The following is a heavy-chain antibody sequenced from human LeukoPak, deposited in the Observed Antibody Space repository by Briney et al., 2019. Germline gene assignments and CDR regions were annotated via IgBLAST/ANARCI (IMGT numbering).Heavy chain of an antibody. J-gene: IGHJ4*02. V-gene: IGHV3-48*03. Sequence: GGPLRLSCAASRFTFSSYEMNWVRQAPGKGLEWVSYISSDGTTIYYADSVKGRLTISRDNAKNSLYLQMNGLRAEDTAVYYCARGPRGELFDYYFDYWGQGTLVTVSS. D-gene: IGHD3-10*01. CDR1: RFTFSSYE. CDR3: ARGPRGELFDYYFDY. CDR2: ISSDGTTI.